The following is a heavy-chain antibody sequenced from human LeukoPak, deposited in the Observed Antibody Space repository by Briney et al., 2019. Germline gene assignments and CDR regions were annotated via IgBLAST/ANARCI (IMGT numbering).Heavy chain of an antibody. CDR2: IIPIFGTA. J-gene: IGHJ6*02. V-gene: IGHV1-69*13. D-gene: IGHD3-22*01. Sequence: SVKVSCKASGGTFSSYAISWVRQAPGQGLEWMGGIIPIFGTANYAQKFQGRVTITADESTSTAYMELSSLRSEDTAVYYCARDRGYYDSSGYYFFGMDVWGQGTTVTVSS. CDR3: ARDRGYYDSSGYYFFGMDV. CDR1: GGTFSSYA.